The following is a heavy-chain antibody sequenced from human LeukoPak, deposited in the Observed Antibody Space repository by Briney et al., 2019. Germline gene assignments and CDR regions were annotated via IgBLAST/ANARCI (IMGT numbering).Heavy chain of an antibody. CDR2: INPSGGST. CDR3: AREFLWLRSCFDY. V-gene: IGHV1-46*01. J-gene: IGHJ4*02. Sequence: ASVKVSCKASGYTFTSYYMHWVRQAPGQGLEWMGIINPSGGSTSYAQKFQGRVTMTRDTSTSTVYMELRSLRSDDTAVYYCAREFLWLRSCFDYWGQGTLVTVSS. D-gene: IGHD3-10*01. CDR1: GYTFTSYY.